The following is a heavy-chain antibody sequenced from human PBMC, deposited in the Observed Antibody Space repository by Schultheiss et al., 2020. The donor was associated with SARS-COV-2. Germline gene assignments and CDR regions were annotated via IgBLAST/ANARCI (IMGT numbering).Heavy chain of an antibody. CDR3: ARGGITMVRGVINNWFDP. V-gene: IGHV4-59*11. J-gene: IGHJ5*02. CDR2: MYYLGTT. D-gene: IGHD3-10*01. CDR1: GGSISGHF. Sequence: SETLSLTCTVSGGSISGHFWNWIRRPPGKGLEWIGYMYYLGTTNYNASLKGRVTVSVDTSKNQFSLKLSSVTAADTAVYYCARGGITMVRGVINNWFDPWGQGTLVTVSS.